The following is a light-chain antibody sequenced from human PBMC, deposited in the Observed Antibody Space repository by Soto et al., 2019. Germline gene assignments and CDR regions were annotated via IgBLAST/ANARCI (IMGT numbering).Light chain of an antibody. CDR3: QQYDTLPPYT. Sequence: EIVLTQSPATLSLSPGERATLSCRASQSVSRYLAWYQQKPGQAPRLLIYDASNRATGIPARFSGSGSGTDFTLTISSLQPEDIATYYCQQYDTLPPYTFGQGTKVELK. CDR2: DAS. CDR1: QSVSRY. V-gene: IGKV3-11*01. J-gene: IGKJ2*01.